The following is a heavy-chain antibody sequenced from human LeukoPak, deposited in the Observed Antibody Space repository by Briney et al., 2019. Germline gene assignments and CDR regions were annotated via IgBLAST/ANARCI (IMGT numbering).Heavy chain of an antibody. Sequence: GGSLRLSCVASGFTFSSYTRNWVRQAPGKGLEWVSSISSSSSYIYYADSVKGRFTISRDNAKKSVYLQMNSLRADDTAVYYCAELGITMIGGVWGKGTTVTISS. J-gene: IGHJ6*04. V-gene: IGHV3-21*01. CDR3: AELGITMIGGV. CDR1: GFTFSSYT. D-gene: IGHD3-10*02. CDR2: ISSSSSYI.